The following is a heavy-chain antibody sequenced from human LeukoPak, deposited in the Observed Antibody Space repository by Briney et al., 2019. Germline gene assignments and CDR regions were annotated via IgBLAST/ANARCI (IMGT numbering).Heavy chain of an antibody. Sequence: AASVKVSCKASGYTFTGYYMHWVRQAPGQGLEWMGWISAYNGNTNYAQKLQGRVTMTTDTSTSTAYMELRSLRSDDTAVYYCARSRGDYSIQAPFDYWGQGTLVTVSS. D-gene: IGHD4-11*01. CDR3: ARSRGDYSIQAPFDY. J-gene: IGHJ4*02. V-gene: IGHV1-18*04. CDR1: GYTFTGYY. CDR2: ISAYNGNT.